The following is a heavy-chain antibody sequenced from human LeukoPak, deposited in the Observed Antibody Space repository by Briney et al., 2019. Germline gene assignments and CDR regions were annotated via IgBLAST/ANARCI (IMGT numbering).Heavy chain of an antibody. CDR3: ARGCYGMDV. V-gene: IGHV1-2*02. CDR1: GYTFTGQY. CDR2: INLKTGDT. J-gene: IGHJ6*02. Sequence: ASVKVSCKASGYTFTGQYLYWARQTPGQGLEWMGWINLKTGDTDSAQNFQGRVTMTRDTSITTVYMELSSLTSDDTAVYYCARGCYGMDVWGQGTTVTVSS.